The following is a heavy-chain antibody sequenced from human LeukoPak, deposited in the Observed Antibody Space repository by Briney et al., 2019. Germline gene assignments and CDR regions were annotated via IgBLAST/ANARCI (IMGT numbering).Heavy chain of an antibody. CDR1: GGSFSGYY. D-gene: IGHD4-23*01. V-gene: IGHV4-34*01. J-gene: IGHJ5*02. CDR3: ASYRWYGSSGWFDP. Sequence: PSETLSLTCGVYGGSFSGYYWSWIRQPPGKGLEWIGEINHSGSTNYNPSLKSRVTISVDASKNQFSLKLSSVTAADTAVYYCASYRWYGSSGWFDPWGQGTLVTVSS. CDR2: INHSGST.